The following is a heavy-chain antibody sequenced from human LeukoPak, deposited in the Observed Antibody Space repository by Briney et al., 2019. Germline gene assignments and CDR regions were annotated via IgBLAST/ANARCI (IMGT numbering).Heavy chain of an antibody. V-gene: IGHV3-30*02. CDR1: GFTFDDYA. CDR2: IRYDGSNK. CDR3: AKDFSVYYYDSRVFDY. D-gene: IGHD3-22*01. J-gene: IGHJ4*02. Sequence: GGSLRLSCAASGFTFDDYAMHWVRQAPGKGLEWVAFIRYDGSNKYYADSVKGRLTISRDNSKNTLYLQMNSLRAKDTAVYYCAKDFSVYYYDSRVFDYWGQGTLVTVSS.